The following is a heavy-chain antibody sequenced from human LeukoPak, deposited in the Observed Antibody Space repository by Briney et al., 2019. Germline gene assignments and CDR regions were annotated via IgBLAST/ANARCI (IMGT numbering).Heavy chain of an antibody. J-gene: IGHJ6*04. V-gene: IGHV3-48*03. Sequence: GGSLRLSCAASGFTFSSYAMNWVRQAPGKGLEWVSYISSSGSNIYYADSVKGRFTISRDNAKNSLYLQMNSLRAEDTAVYYCAELGITMIGGVWGKGTTVTISS. CDR3: AELGITMIGGV. CDR1: GFTFSSYA. D-gene: IGHD3-10*02. CDR2: ISSSGSNI.